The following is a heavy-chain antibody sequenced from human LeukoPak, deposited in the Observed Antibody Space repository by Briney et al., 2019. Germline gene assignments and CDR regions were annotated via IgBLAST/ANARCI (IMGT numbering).Heavy chain of an antibody. CDR1: GFTFSSYG. V-gene: IGHV3-33*01. D-gene: IGHD2-15*01. CDR3: ASLGSSGGSSEPFDY. Sequence: PGRSLRLSCAASGFTFSSYGMHWVRQAPGKGLEWVAVIWYDGSNKYYAGSVKGRFTISRDNSKNTLYLQMNSLRAEDTAVYYCASLGSSGGSSEPFDYWGQGTLVTVSS. CDR2: IWYDGSNK. J-gene: IGHJ4*02.